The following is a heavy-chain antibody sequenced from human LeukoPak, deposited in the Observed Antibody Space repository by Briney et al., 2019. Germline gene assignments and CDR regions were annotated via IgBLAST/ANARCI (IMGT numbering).Heavy chain of an antibody. CDR3: ARVPIWFGELATGYYFDY. CDR2: IYSGGST. D-gene: IGHD3-10*01. Sequence: GGSLRLFCAASGFTVSSNYMSWVRQAPGKGLEWVSVIYSGGSTYYADSVKGRFTISRDNSKNTLYLQMGSLRAEDMAVYYCARVPIWFGELATGYYFDYWGQGTLVTVSS. CDR1: GFTVSSNY. J-gene: IGHJ4*02. V-gene: IGHV3-53*05.